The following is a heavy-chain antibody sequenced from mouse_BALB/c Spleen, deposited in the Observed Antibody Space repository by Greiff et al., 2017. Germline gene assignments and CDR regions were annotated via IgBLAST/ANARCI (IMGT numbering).Heavy chain of an antibody. Sequence: EVKLMESGGGLVQPGGSLKLSCAASGFTFSSYTMSWVRQTPEKRLEWVAYISNGGGSTYYPDTVKGRFTISRDNAKNTLYLQMSSLKSEDTAMYYCARQNYGWYFDVWGAGTTVTVSS. D-gene: IGHD1-1*02. V-gene: IGHV5-12-2*01. CDR3: ARQNYGWYFDV. J-gene: IGHJ1*01. CDR2: ISNGGGST. CDR1: GFTFSSYT.